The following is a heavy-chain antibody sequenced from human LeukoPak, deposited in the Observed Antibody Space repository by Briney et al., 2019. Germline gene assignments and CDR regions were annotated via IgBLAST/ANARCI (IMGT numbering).Heavy chain of an antibody. D-gene: IGHD2-21*01. CDR2: ISDDGSKG. CDR3: AKDYNRGLPDY. Sequence: GGSLRLSCAASGFGFNSHGMHWVRQAPDKGLEWVAVISDDGSKGYYADSVKGRFTISRENSKNVLYLQMSSLRAEDTAVYYCAKDYNRGLPDYWGQGTLVIVSS. J-gene: IGHJ4*02. CDR1: GFGFNSHG. V-gene: IGHV3-30*18.